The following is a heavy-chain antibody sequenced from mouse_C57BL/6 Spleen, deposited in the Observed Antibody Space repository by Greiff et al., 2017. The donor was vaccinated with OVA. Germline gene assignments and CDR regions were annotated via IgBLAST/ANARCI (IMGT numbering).Heavy chain of an antibody. D-gene: IGHD1-3*01. CDR1: GFTFSDYY. CDR3: AREGDNSYFDY. J-gene: IGHJ2*01. CDR2: INYDGSST. V-gene: IGHV5-16*01. Sequence: EVKLVESEGGLVQPGSSMKLSCTASGFTFSDYYMAWVRQVPEKGLEWVANINYDGSSTYYLDSLKSRFIISRDNAKNILYLQMSSLKSEDTATYYCAREGDNSYFDYWGQGTTLTVSS.